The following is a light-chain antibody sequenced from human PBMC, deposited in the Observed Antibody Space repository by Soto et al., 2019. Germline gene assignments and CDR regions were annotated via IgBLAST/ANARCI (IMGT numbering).Light chain of an antibody. CDR2: DAS. Sequence: EIVLTQSPATLSLSPGERATLSCRASQSVRNYLAWYQQRPGQAPRLLIYDASNRATGIPARFSGSGSGTDFTLTISSLETEDFAVYYCQQYDSSSRTFGQGTKVDI. V-gene: IGKV3-11*01. J-gene: IGKJ1*01. CDR1: QSVRNY. CDR3: QQYDSSSRT.